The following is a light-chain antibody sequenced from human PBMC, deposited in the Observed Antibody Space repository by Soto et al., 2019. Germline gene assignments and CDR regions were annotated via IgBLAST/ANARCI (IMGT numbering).Light chain of an antibody. CDR3: QQSYSLWT. J-gene: IGKJ1*01. V-gene: IGKV1-39*01. Sequence: DIQMTQSPSSLSASVGDRVTITCRASQSISNYLNWYQQKPGKAPKLLIYAASSLQSGVPSRFSGSGSGTDFTLTIISLQPEDFATYYCQQSYSLWTFGQGTKVEIK. CDR1: QSISNY. CDR2: AAS.